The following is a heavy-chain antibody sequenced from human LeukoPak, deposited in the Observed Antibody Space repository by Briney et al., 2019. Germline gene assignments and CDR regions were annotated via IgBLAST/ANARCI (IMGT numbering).Heavy chain of an antibody. CDR1: EFTFSSYD. J-gene: IGHJ4*02. Sequence: GGSLRLSCAASEFTFSSYDIIWVRQAPGKGLEWVSWITGSGGAVKYTDSVKGRFTISRDNAKKSVYLQMNSLRVEDTAVYYCARNGGGLDYWGQGTLVTVSS. V-gene: IGHV3-48*03. D-gene: IGHD3-16*01. CDR2: ITGSGGAV. CDR3: ARNGGGLDY.